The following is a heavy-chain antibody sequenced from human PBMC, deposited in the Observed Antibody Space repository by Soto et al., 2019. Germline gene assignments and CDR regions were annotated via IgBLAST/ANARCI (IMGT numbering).Heavy chain of an antibody. J-gene: IGHJ4*02. Sequence: QVQLVQSGAEVKKPGASVKISCKASGYSFKIYYLHWVRQAPGQGLEWMGIINPGSGSPSYAQKFQGRVTMTRDTSTSTVYMELNSLRSEDTAVYYCARQQSKFSEVGPAGNDYWGQGTLVTVSS. CDR2: INPGSGSP. V-gene: IGHV1-46*02. CDR1: GYSFKIYY. CDR3: ARQQSKFSEVGPAGNDY. D-gene: IGHD6-13*01.